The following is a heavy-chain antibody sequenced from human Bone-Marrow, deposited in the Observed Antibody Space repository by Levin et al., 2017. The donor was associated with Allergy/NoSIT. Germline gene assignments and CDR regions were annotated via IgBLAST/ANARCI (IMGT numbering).Heavy chain of an antibody. J-gene: IGHJ4*02. D-gene: IGHD1-26*01. V-gene: IGHV4-34*01. CDR3: ATKLVGGTAALY. CDR2: INHSGST. Sequence: ASETLSLTCAVYDGSFSGYYWMWIRQPPGEGLEWIGEINHSGSTNYNPSLSSRVTISVDTSKSQFSLMLTSVTAADTAMYYCATKLVGGTAALYWGQGTLVTVSS. CDR1: DGSFSGYY.